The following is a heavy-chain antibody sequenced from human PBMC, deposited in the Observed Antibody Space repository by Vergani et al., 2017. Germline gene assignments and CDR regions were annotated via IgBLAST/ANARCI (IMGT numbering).Heavy chain of an antibody. Sequence: QLQLQESGPGLVKPSATLSLPCSVSGASIRSSNYYLGWIRQPPGKGLEWIASIYYSGSTYYNPSLKSRVTISVDTSKNQFSLKMSSVTAADTAVYFWARHTTMEWRVKLEWSDPWGHGIPVTVSS. CDR3: ARHTTMEWRVKLEWSDP. CDR1: GASIRSSNYY. CDR2: IYYSGST. V-gene: IGHV4-39*01. J-gene: IGHJ5*02. D-gene: IGHD3-3*01.